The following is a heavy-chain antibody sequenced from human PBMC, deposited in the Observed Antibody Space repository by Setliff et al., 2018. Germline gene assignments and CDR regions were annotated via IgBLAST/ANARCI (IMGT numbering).Heavy chain of an antibody. CDR3: ARDNTIVGATDY. V-gene: IGHV4-61*02. Sequence: SETLSLTCAVSGGSITSGSYYWSWIRQPAGEGLEWIGRLHTSGTTDYNPSLKGRVTISADTSTNHFSLKLTSVTAADTAVYYCARDNTIVGATDYWGQGALVTVAS. J-gene: IGHJ4*02. D-gene: IGHD1-26*01. CDR1: GGSITSGSYY. CDR2: LHTSGTT.